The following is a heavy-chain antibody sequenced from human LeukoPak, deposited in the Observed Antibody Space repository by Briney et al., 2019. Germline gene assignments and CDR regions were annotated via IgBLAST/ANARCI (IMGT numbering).Heavy chain of an antibody. D-gene: IGHD3-10*01. CDR3: ARYRRALDAFDI. Sequence: SETLSLTCTVSGGSISSGDYYWSWIRQPPGKGLEWIGYIYYSGSTYYNPSLKSRVTISVVTSKNQFSLKLSSVTAADTAVYYCARYRRALDAFDIWGQGTMVTVSS. CDR2: IYYSGST. J-gene: IGHJ3*02. V-gene: IGHV4-30-4*08. CDR1: GGSISSGDYY.